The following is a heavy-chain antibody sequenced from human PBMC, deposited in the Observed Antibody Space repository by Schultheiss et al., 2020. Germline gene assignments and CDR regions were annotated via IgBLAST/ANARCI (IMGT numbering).Heavy chain of an antibody. Sequence: SGPTLVKPTQTLTLTCTFSGFSLSTTGMCVSWIRQPPGKALQWLARIDWDDDKYYSASLRTRLTISKDTSKNQVVLTMTNMDPVDTATYYCARIRGPLDAFDIWGQGTMVTVSS. V-gene: IGHV2-70*11. CDR3: ARIRGPLDAFDI. J-gene: IGHJ3*02. CDR1: GFSLSTTGMC. CDR2: IDWDDDK.